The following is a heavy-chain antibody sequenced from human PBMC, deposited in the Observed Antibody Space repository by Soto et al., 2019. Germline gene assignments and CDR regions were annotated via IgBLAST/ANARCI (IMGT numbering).Heavy chain of an antibody. Sequence: VKVSCKASGGTFSSYAISWVRLAPGQGLEWMGGIIPIFGTANYAQKFQGRVTITADESTSTAYMELSSLRSEDTAVYYCALPYYYDSSGYSSHYNWFDPWGQGTLVTVSS. J-gene: IGHJ5*02. CDR3: ALPYYYDSSGYSSHYNWFDP. V-gene: IGHV1-69*13. D-gene: IGHD3-22*01. CDR1: GGTFSSYA. CDR2: IIPIFGTA.